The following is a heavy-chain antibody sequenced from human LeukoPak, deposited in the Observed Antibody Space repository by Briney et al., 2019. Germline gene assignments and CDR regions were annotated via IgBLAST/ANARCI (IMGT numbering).Heavy chain of an antibody. CDR1: GFTFSSYA. CDR2: IRYDGSNK. J-gene: IGHJ4*02. D-gene: IGHD2-8*01. CDR3: AKDGYCTNGVCLV. V-gene: IGHV3-30*02. Sequence: GGSLRLSCAASGFTFSSYAMDWVRQAPGKGLEWVAFIRYDGSNKYYADSVKGRFTISRDNSKNTLYLQMNSLRAEDTAVYYCAKDGYCTNGVCLVWGQGTLVTVSS.